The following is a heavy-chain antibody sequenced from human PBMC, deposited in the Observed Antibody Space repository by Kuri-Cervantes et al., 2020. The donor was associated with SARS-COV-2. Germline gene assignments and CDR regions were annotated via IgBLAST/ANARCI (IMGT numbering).Heavy chain of an antibody. J-gene: IGHJ4*02. CDR2: IYHSGST. V-gene: IGHV4-38-2*02. D-gene: IGHD4-23*01. Sequence: SETLSLTCTVSGYSISSGYYWGWIQQPPGKGLEWIGSIYHSGSTYYNPSLKSRVTISVDTSKNQFSLKLSSVTAADTAVYYCARTKRSTVVTPSVPYFDYWGQGTLVTVSS. CDR3: ARTKRSTVVTPSVPYFDY. CDR1: GYSISSGYY.